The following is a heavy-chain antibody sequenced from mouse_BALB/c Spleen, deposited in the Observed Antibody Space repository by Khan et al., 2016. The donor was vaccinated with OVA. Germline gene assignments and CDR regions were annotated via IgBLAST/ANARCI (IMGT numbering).Heavy chain of an antibody. Sequence: EVQLQESGPGLVKPSQSLSLTCTVTGYSITSGYAWDWIRQFPGNKLELMGNISYSGVTSYTPSFKSRISITRDTSTNQFFLQLNSVTTEDTATYYCARGNYYGYYFDYWGQGTTLTVSS. D-gene: IGHD1-1*01. V-gene: IGHV3-2*02. CDR3: ARGNYYGYYFDY. J-gene: IGHJ2*01. CDR2: ISYSGVT. CDR1: GYSITSGYA.